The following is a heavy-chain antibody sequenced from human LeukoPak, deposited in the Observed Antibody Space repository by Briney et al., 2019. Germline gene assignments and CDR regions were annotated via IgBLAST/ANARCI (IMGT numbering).Heavy chain of an antibody. D-gene: IGHD1-1*01. J-gene: IGHJ4*02. CDR1: GFTFSSYS. V-gene: IGHV3-21*01. CDR2: ITSSSSCI. CDR3: AKETTLGYFDY. Sequence: GGSLRLSCAASGFTFSSYSMSWVRQAPGKGLEWVSSITSSSSCIYYADSVKGRFTISRDNSKNTLNLQMNSLRAEDTAVYYCAKETTLGYFDYWGQGTLVTVSS.